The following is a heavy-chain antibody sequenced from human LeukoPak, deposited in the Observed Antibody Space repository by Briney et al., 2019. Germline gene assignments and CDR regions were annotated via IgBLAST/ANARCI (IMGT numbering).Heavy chain of an antibody. CDR2: ISGSGGST. Sequence: GGSLRLSCAASGFNFSSYAMSWVRQAPGKGLEWVSAISGSGGSTYYADSVKGRFTISRDNSKNTLYLQMNSLRAEDTAVYYCAKGKTVTHYFDYWGQGTLVTVSS. V-gene: IGHV3-23*01. J-gene: IGHJ4*02. D-gene: IGHD4-17*01. CDR3: AKGKTVTHYFDY. CDR1: GFNFSSYA.